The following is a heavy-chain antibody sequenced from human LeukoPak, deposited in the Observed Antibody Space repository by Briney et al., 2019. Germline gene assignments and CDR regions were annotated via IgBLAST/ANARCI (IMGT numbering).Heavy chain of an antibody. CDR2: ISYDGSNK. D-gene: IGHD2-15*01. CDR1: GFTFSSYA. CDR3: ARDGGGGDNFDY. J-gene: IGHJ4*02. Sequence: GGSLRLSCAASGFTFSSYAMHWVRQAPGKGLEWVAVISYDGSNKYYADSVKSRFTISRDNSKNTLYLQMNGLRAEDTAVYYCARDGGGGDNFDYWGQGTLVTVSS. V-gene: IGHV3-30-3*01.